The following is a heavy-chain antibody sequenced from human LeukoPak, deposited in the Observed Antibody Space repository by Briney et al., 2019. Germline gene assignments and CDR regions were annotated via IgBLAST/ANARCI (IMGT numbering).Heavy chain of an antibody. Sequence: GGSLRLSCAASGFTFSDYYMSWIRQAPGKGLEWVSYISSSGSTKYYADSVKGRFTISRDNAKNSLYLQMNSLRPEDTAVYYCARGSYYFDSSAYYGIWGQGTMVTVSS. V-gene: IGHV3-11*04. CDR1: GFTFSDYY. CDR2: ISSSGSTK. J-gene: IGHJ3*02. CDR3: ARGSYYFDSSAYYGI. D-gene: IGHD3-22*01.